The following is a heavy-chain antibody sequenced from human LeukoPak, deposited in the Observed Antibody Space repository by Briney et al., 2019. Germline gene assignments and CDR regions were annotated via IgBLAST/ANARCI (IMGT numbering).Heavy chain of an antibody. CDR1: GGSFSGYY. J-gene: IGHJ5*02. V-gene: IGHV4-34*01. CDR3: ARAAVYGSGSYYGWFDP. D-gene: IGHD3-10*01. Sequence: SETLSLTCAVYGGSFSGYYWSWIRQPPGKGLEWIGEINHSGSTNYNPSLKGRVTISVDTSKNQFSLKLSSVTAADTAVYYCARAAVYGSGSYYGWFDPWGQGTLVTVSS. CDR2: INHSGST.